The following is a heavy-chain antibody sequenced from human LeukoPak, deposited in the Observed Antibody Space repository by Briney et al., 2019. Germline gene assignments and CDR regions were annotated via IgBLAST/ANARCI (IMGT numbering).Heavy chain of an antibody. CDR2: IIPIFGTA. CDR3: ARRSSLNWNLGY. J-gene: IGHJ4*02. V-gene: IGHV1-69*13. CDR1: GGTFSSYA. Sequence: SVKVSCKASGGTFSSYAISWVRQAPGQGLEWMGGIIPIFGTANYAQKSQGRVTITADESTSTAYMELSSLRSEDTAVYYCARRSSLNWNLGYWGQGTLVTVSS. D-gene: IGHD1-1*01.